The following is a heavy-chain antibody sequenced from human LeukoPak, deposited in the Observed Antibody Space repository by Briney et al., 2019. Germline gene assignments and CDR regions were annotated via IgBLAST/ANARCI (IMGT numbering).Heavy chain of an antibody. CDR2: ISDSGST. Sequence: SETLSLTCTVSGGSISSYYWSWIRQPPGKGLEWIAYISDSGSTNYNPSLKSRVTISVDTSKNQFSLELSSVTAADTAVYYCARTTVTTYFDNWGQGTLVTVSS. CDR3: ARTTVTTYFDN. CDR1: GGSISSYY. V-gene: IGHV4-59*01. J-gene: IGHJ4*02. D-gene: IGHD4-17*01.